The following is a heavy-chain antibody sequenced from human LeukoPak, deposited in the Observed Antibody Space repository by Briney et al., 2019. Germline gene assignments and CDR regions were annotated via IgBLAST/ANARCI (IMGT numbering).Heavy chain of an antibody. CDR2: IWYDGSNK. Sequence: GGSLRLSCAASGFTFSSYGMHWVRQAPGKGLEWVAVIWYDGSNKYYADSVKGRFTISRDNSKNTLYLQMNSLRAEDTAVYYCASSYRRDGYNCPRGVDVWGQGTTVTVSS. D-gene: IGHD5-24*01. CDR1: GFTFSSYG. J-gene: IGHJ6*02. V-gene: IGHV3-33*01. CDR3: ASSYRRDGYNCPRGVDV.